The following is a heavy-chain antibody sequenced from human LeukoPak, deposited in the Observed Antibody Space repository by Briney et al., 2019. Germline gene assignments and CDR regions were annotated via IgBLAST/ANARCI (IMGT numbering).Heavy chain of an antibody. CDR3: AKGNGYDYVWGTPGLFQYFDY. D-gene: IGHD3-16*01. CDR2: VSDIGRST. CDR1: GFTFSSYA. V-gene: IGHV3-23*01. Sequence: GGSLRLSCAASGFTFSSYAMSWVRQAPGKGLDWVSAVSDIGRSTYYAESVKGRFTISRDNSKNTLYLQMNSLRAEDTAVYYCAKGNGYDYVWGTPGLFQYFDYWGQGTLVTVSS. J-gene: IGHJ4*02.